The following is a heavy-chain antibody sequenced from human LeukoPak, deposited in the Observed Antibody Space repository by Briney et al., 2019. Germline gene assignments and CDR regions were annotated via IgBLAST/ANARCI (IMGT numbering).Heavy chain of an antibody. D-gene: IGHD2-2*02. V-gene: IGHV3-73*01. J-gene: IGHJ4*02. CDR1: GLIFSFSA. CDR2: IRSKANSYAT. CDR3: TTETSLYYFDY. Sequence: PGRSLTLSCAASGLIFSFSAVHWVRPASGKGLEWVGRIRSKANSYATAYAASVQGRFTISRDDSKNTAYLLMNSLKTEDTAVYYCTTETSLYYFDYWGQRTLVSVSS.